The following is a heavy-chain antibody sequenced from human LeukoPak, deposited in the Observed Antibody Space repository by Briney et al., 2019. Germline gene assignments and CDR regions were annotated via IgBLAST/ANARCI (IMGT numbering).Heavy chain of an antibody. CDR2: VKSDGSVT. CDR3: AMFSYVSGTTIS. D-gene: IGHD1-20*01. J-gene: IGHJ4*02. CDR1: GFSVSNNY. V-gene: IGHV3-74*01. Sequence: PGGSLRLSCAASGFSVSNNYMSWVRQAPGKGLVWVSRVKSDGSVTNYADSVKGRFTISRDNAKNTLYLQMNSLRAEDTAVYYCAMFSYVSGTTISWGQGTLVTVSS.